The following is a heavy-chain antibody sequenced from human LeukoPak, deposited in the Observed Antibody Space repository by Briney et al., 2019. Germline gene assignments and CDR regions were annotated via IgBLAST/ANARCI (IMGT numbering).Heavy chain of an antibody. Sequence: PSETLSLTCTVSGGSISSYYWSWVRQPPGKGLEWVGYIYYSGSNKYNPSLKIRVTISVYTSNNPFSLKLSSVTAADTAVYYCARAPYDSVGYYDYYFDYWGQGTLVTVSS. CDR1: GGSISSYY. J-gene: IGHJ4*02. CDR2: IYYSGSN. D-gene: IGHD3-22*01. V-gene: IGHV4-59*08. CDR3: ARAPYDSVGYYDYYFDY.